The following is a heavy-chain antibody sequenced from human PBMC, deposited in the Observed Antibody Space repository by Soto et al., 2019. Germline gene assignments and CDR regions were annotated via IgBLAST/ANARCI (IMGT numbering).Heavy chain of an antibody. J-gene: IGHJ5*02. CDR2: IYYSGST. D-gene: IGHD2-21*01. Sequence: SETLSLTCTVSGGSISSGGYYWSWIRQHPGKGLEWIGYIYYSGSTYYNPSLKSRVTISVDTSRNQFSLKVNSVTAADTAMYYCARRAVVAVTGSLDNWLDPWGQGILVAVSS. V-gene: IGHV4-31*03. CDR1: GGSISSGGYY. CDR3: ARRAVVAVTGSLDNWLDP.